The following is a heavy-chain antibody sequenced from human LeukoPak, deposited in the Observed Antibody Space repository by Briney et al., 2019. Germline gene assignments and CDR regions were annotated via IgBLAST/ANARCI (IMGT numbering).Heavy chain of an antibody. CDR2: INHSGST. V-gene: IGHV4-34*01. CDR1: GGSFSGYY. J-gene: IGHJ6*02. D-gene: IGHD4-17*01. CDR3: ARGGPDYGDGYYGMDV. Sequence: SETLSLTCAVYGGSFSGYYWSWIRQPPGKGLEWIGEINHSGSTNYNPSLKSRVTISVDTSKNQFSLKLSSVTAADTAVYYCARGGPDYGDGYYGMDVWGHGTTVTVSS.